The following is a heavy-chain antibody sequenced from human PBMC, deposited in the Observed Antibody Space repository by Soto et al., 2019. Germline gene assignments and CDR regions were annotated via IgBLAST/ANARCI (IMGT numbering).Heavy chain of an antibody. J-gene: IGHJ4*02. Sequence: QVQLVQSGAEVKKPGSSVKVSCKASGGTFSSYAISWVRQAPGQGLEWMGGIIPIFGTANYAQKFQGRVTITADESTSTAYTELSSLRSEDTAVYYCARPRSLSGYYSTFDYWGQGTLVTVSS. CDR1: GGTFSSYA. CDR2: IIPIFGTA. D-gene: IGHD3-22*01. CDR3: ARPRSLSGYYSTFDY. V-gene: IGHV1-69*01.